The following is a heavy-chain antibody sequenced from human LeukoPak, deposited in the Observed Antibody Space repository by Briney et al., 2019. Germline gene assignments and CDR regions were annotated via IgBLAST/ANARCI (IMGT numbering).Heavy chain of an antibody. J-gene: IGHJ4*02. CDR2: IRSNGGNT. CDR1: GFTFSSFA. D-gene: IGHD5-18*01. V-gene: IGHV3-64*01. CDR3: ARDDGYGYTSLDY. Sequence: GGSLRLSCAASGFTFSSFAMHWVRQAPGKGLEYVSAIRSNGGNTYYANSVKGRFTISRDNSKNTLYLQMGSLRDEDMAVYYCARDDGYGYTSLDYWGQGTLVTVSS.